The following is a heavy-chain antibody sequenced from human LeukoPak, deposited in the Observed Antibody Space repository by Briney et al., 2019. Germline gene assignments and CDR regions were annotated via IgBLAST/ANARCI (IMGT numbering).Heavy chain of an antibody. D-gene: IGHD3-22*01. J-gene: IGHJ4*02. CDR3: ARGGYNDSSVVY. V-gene: IGHV3-30*02. Sequence: GGSLRLSCAASGFTFSSYVMHWVRQAPGKGPEWVAFIRYDGSNKYYADSVKGRFTISRDNSKNTLYLQMNSLRAEDTAVYYCARGGYNDSSVVYWGQGTLVTVSS. CDR2: IRYDGSNK. CDR1: GFTFSSYV.